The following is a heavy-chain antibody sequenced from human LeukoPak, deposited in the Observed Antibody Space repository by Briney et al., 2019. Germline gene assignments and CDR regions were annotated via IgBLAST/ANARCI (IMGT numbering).Heavy chain of an antibody. CDR2: IYYSGST. D-gene: IGHD5-12*01. CDR1: GGSISSYY. V-gene: IGHV4-59*01. J-gene: IGHJ4*02. Sequence: SETLSLTCTVSGGSISSYYWSWIRQPPGKGLEWIGYIYYSGSTNYNPSLKSRVTISVDTSKNQFSLKLRSVTAADTAVYYCARALTGSGYGSIDYWGQGTLVTVSS. CDR3: ARALTGSGYGSIDY.